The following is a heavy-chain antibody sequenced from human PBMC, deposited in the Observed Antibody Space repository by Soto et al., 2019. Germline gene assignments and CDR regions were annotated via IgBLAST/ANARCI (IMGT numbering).Heavy chain of an antibody. Sequence: QPPGKGLEWIGEINHSGSTNYNPSLKSRVTISVDTSKNQFSLKLSSVTAADTAVYYCARGREQLVPPYYYYYYMDVWGKGTTVTVSS. V-gene: IGHV4-34*01. D-gene: IGHD6-6*01. CDR3: ARGREQLVPPYYYYYYMDV. CDR2: INHSGST. J-gene: IGHJ6*03.